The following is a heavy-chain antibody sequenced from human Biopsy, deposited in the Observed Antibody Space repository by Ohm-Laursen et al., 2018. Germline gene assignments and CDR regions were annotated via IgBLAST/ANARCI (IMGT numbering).Heavy chain of an antibody. CDR2: ISYDQITK. Sequence: SLRLSCTASGFTFRTYGMHWVRLAPGKGLEWVAVISYDQITKHYADSVRGRFTISRDNSKNTLYLQMNSLKADDTAVYYCAKEEPPQGYDFWSGHYYYFDYWGQGTLVTVSS. V-gene: IGHV3-30*18. CDR3: AKEEPPQGYDFWSGHYYYFDY. J-gene: IGHJ4*02. CDR1: GFTFRTYG. D-gene: IGHD3-3*01.